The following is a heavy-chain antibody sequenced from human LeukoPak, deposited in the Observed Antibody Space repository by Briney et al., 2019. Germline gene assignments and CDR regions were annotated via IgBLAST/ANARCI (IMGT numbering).Heavy chain of an antibody. D-gene: IGHD6-6*01. J-gene: IGHJ4*02. CDR1: GGSFGGYY. V-gene: IGHV4-34*01. Sequence: SETLSLTCAVYGGSFGGYYWSCIRQPPGKGLEWIGEINDSGSSNYIPSLKSRVTISVDRSKNQFSLWLSSVTAADTAVYYCARTLYSSSPTPFDYWGQGTLVTVSS. CDR3: ARTLYSSSPTPFDY. CDR2: INDSGSS.